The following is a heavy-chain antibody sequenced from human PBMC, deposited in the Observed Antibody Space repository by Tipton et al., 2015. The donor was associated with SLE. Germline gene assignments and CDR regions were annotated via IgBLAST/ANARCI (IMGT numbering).Heavy chain of an antibody. CDR3: ARELLPLYGMDV. J-gene: IGHJ6*02. Sequence: SLRLSCAASGFSFSNYALNWVRQAPGKGLEWVSIIYRDGRTYYADSVKGRFTISRDDSKKTLYLQMNSLRTEDTAVYYCARELLPLYGMDVWGQGTTVTVSS. CDR2: IYRDGRT. CDR1: GFSFSNYA. V-gene: IGHV3-23*03.